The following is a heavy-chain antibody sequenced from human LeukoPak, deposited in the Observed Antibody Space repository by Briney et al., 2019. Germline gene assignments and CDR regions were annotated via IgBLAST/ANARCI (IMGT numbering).Heavy chain of an antibody. CDR1: GGSISSYY. D-gene: IGHD4-17*01. J-gene: IGHJ4*02. V-gene: IGHV4-4*07. Sequence: PSETLSLTCTGSGGSISSYYWSWIRQPAGKGLEWIGRIYTSGSTNYNPSLKSRVTMSVDTSKNQFSLKLSSVTAADTAVYYCARSVSGTVPLYLDYWGQGTLVTVSS. CDR2: IYTSGST. CDR3: ARSVSGTVPLYLDY.